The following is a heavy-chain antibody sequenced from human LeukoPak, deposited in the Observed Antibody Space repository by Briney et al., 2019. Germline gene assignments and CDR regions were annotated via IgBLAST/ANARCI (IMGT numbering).Heavy chain of an antibody. J-gene: IGHJ4*02. Sequence: XETLSLTCAVYGGSFSGYYWSWIRQPPGKGLEWIGEINHSGSTNYNPSLKSRVTISVDTSKNQFSLKLSSVTAADTAVYYCASAALRYCSSTSCYSWGSFDYWGQGTLVTVSS. CDR2: INHSGST. CDR3: ASAALRYCSSTSCYSWGSFDY. CDR1: GGSFSGYY. V-gene: IGHV4-34*01. D-gene: IGHD2-2*01.